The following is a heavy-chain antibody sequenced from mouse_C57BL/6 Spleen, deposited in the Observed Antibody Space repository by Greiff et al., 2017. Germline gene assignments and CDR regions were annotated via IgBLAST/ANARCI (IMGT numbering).Heavy chain of an antibody. CDR2: IDPETGGT. CDR1: GYTFTDYE. J-gene: IGHJ1*03. D-gene: IGHD1-1*01. Sequence: QVQLQQSGAELVRPGASVTLSCKASGYTFTDYEMHWVKQTPVHGLEWIGAIDPETGGTAYNQKFKGKAILTADKSSSTAYMELRSLTSEYSAVYYCTRPTVEWYFDVWGTGTTVTVSS. CDR3: TRPTVEWYFDV. V-gene: IGHV1-15*01.